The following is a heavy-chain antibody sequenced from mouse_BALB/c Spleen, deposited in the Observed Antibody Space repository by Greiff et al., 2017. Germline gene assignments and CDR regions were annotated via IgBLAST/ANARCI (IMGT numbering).Heavy chain of an antibody. J-gene: IGHJ4*01. D-gene: IGHD1-3*01. Sequence: QVQLQQPGAELVMPGASVKMSCKASGYTFTDYWMHWVKQRPGQGLEWIGAIDTSDSYTSYNQKFKGKATLTVDESSSTAYMQLSSLTSEDSAVYYCARSGNAMDYWGQGTSVTVSS. CDR1: GYTFTDYW. CDR2: IDTSDSYT. CDR3: ARSGNAMDY. V-gene: IGHV1-69*01.